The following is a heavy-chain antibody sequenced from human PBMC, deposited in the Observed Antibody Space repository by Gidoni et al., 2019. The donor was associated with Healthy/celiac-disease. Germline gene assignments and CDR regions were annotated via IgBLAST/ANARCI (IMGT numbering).Heavy chain of an antibody. CDR2: INTNTGNP. CDR3: AGGVQEAFDI. D-gene: IGHD3-16*01. CDR1: GYTFTSYA. Sequence: QVQLVQSGSELKKPGASVKVSCKASGYTFTSYAMNWVRQAPGQGLEWMEWINTNTGNPTYAQGFTGRFVFSLDTSVSTAYLQISSLRAGDTAGYNCAGGVQEAFDIWGQGKMVTVSS. V-gene: IGHV7-4-1*02. J-gene: IGHJ3*02.